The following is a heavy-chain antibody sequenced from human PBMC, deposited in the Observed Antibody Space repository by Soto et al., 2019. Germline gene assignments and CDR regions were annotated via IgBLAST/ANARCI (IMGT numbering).Heavy chain of an antibody. V-gene: IGHV3-23*01. CDR3: ARSSSSSGP. J-gene: IGHJ4*02. Sequence: EVQLLESGGSLVQPGGSLRLSCAASGFTFSSYAMSWVRQGPGKGLEWVSAISDSGAKTYYADSVKGRFTISRDHSKRKMYLQMNSLRDEDTAIYYCARSSSSSGPWGQGTLVTVSS. D-gene: IGHD6-6*01. CDR2: ISDSGAKT. CDR1: GFTFSSYA.